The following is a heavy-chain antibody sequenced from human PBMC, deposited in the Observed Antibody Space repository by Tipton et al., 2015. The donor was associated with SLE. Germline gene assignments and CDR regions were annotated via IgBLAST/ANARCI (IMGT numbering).Heavy chain of an antibody. Sequence: TLSLTCAVYGGSFSGYYWSWIRQPPGKGLEWIGSIYYSGSTYYNPSLKSRVTISVDTSKNQFSLKLSSVTAADTAVYYCARAPGLTHYFDYWGQGTLVTVSS. CDR1: GGSFSGYY. CDR3: ARAPGLTHYFDY. J-gene: IGHJ4*02. CDR2: IYYSGST. V-gene: IGHV4-34*01.